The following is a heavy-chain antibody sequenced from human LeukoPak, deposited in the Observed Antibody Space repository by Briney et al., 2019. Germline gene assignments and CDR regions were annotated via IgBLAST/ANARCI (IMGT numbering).Heavy chain of an antibody. J-gene: IGHJ4*02. V-gene: IGHV3-30*02. CDR1: GFTLSSYA. Sequence: GGSLRLSCAASGFTLSSYAMHWVRQAPGKGLEWVAFTQHDGDNKYYADSVKGRFTISRDSSKNTLYLQMNSLRAEDTAVYYCAKPKGYYYDSGGYYYFDYWGQGTLVTVSS. CDR3: AKPKGYYYDSGGYYYFDY. CDR2: TQHDGDNK. D-gene: IGHD3-22*01.